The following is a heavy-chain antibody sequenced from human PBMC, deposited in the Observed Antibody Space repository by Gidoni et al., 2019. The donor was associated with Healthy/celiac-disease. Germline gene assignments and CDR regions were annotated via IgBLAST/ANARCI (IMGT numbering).Heavy chain of an antibody. CDR1: GFSLSNARMG. D-gene: IGHD2-21*02. J-gene: IGHJ3*02. CDR3: ARWYGGNSYIAFDI. Sequence: QVTLTESGPVLVKPTETLTLTCTVSGFSLSNARMGVSWIRQPPGKALEWLAHLFSNDEKSYSTSLKSRLTISKDTSKSQVVLTMTNMDPVDTATYYCARWYGGNSYIAFDIWGQGTMVTVSS. CDR2: LFSNDEK. V-gene: IGHV2-26*01.